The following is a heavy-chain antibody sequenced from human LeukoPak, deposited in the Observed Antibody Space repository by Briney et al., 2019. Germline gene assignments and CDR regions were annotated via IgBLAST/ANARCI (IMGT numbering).Heavy chain of an antibody. J-gene: IGHJ4*02. V-gene: IGHV3-48*04. CDR1: GFTFNKYS. D-gene: IGHD5-24*01. CDR3: ATYGRDGYKGFY. Sequence: GGSLRLSCAASGFTFNKYSMSWVRQAPGKGLEWISYIDGSSATIYYADSVKGRFTTSRDNTKNSVYLHMNSLRAEDTAMYYCATYGRDGYKGFYWGQGTLVTVSS. CDR2: IDGSSATI.